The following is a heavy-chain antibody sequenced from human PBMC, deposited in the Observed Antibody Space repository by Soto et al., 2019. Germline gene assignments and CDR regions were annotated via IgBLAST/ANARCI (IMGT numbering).Heavy chain of an antibody. CDR1: GYTFTSYD. CDR2: MNTNSGNT. D-gene: IGHD3-9*01. V-gene: IGHV1-8*01. CDR3: ARGGYDILTGYYNRYYYYGMDV. Sequence: QVQLVQSGAEVKKPGASVKVSCKASGYTFTSYDINWVRQATGQGLEWMGWMNTNSGNTGYAQKFQGRVTMTRNTSISTAYMELSSLRSEDTAVYYCARGGYDILTGYYNRYYYYGMDVWGQGTTVTVSS. J-gene: IGHJ6*02.